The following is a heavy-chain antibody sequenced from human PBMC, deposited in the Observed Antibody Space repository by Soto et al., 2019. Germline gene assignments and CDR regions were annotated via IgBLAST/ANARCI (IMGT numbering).Heavy chain of an antibody. CDR2: INHSGST. D-gene: IGHD3-10*01. Sequence: QVQLQQWGAGLLKPSETLSLTCAVYGGSFSGYYWSWIRQTPGKGLEWIGKINHSGSTTYNPSLNSRATISVDTSKNQFFLELRSVTAADTDVYYCAGGLRGSWTYSWGFYCFDPWGQGTLVTVSS. J-gene: IGHJ5*02. CDR3: AGGLRGSWTYSWGFYCFDP. V-gene: IGHV4-34*01. CDR1: GGSFSGYY.